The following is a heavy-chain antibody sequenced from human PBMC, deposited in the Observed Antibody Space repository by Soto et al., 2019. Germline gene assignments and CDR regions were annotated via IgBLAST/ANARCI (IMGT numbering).Heavy chain of an antibody. D-gene: IGHD4-17*01. Sequence: SETLSLTCTVSGCSISSYYWSWIRQPPGKGLEWIGEINHSGSTNFNPSLKSRVSISVDTSKKQFSLKLTSVTAADTAVYYCAAHLKTTVTAYWYFDLWGRGTLVTVSS. J-gene: IGHJ2*01. CDR3: AAHLKTTVTAYWYFDL. V-gene: IGHV4-59*12. CDR2: INHSGST. CDR1: GCSISSYY.